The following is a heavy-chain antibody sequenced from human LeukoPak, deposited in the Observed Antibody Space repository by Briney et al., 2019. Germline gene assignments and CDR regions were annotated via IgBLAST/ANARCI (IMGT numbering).Heavy chain of an antibody. CDR3: ARHRYSDGGYLN. D-gene: IGHD2-21*01. CDR1: GGFISSYY. CDR2: IYYSGST. J-gene: IGHJ4*02. V-gene: IGHV4-59*08. Sequence: PSETLSLTCTVSGGFISSYYWSWIRQPPGKGLEWIGYIYYSGSTNYNTSLKSRVTISVDTSKNQFSLKLTSVTAADTAVYYCARHRYSDGGYLNWGQGTLVTVSS.